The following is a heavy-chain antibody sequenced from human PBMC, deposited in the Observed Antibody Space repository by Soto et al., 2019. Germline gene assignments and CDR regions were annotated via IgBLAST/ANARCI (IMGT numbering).Heavy chain of an antibody. Sequence: QVQVVESGGGVVQPGKSLRLSCAASGFTFSRNGMHWVRRAPGKGLEWVARISYDGTNKYYAESVEGRLTISRDNSLKTLYLQINSLRTDDTALYYCAREADGRLGIYYWGQGTLVTVSS. J-gene: IGHJ4*02. CDR3: AREADGRLGIYY. CDR1: GFTFSRNG. CDR2: ISYDGTNK. D-gene: IGHD2-8*01. V-gene: IGHV3-30*03.